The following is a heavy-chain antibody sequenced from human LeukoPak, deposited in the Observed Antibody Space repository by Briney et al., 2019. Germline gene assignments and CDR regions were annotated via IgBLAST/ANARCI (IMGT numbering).Heavy chain of an antibody. CDR1: GYTFTTYA. J-gene: IGHJ4*02. Sequence: ASVKVSCKASGYTFTTYAMHWVRQAPGQRLEWMGWINTGNGNTKYSQEFQGRVTITRDTSASTAYMELSSLRSEDMAVYYCARAGCSYDFDYWGQGTLVTVSS. D-gene: IGHD5-18*01. CDR2: INTGNGNT. V-gene: IGHV1-3*03. CDR3: ARAGCSYDFDY.